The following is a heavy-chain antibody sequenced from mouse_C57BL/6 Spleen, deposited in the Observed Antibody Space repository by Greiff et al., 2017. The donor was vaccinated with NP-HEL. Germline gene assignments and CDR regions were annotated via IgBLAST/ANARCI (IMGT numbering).Heavy chain of an antibody. CDR3: AGGVVVAPYYYAMDY. V-gene: IGHV1-85*01. D-gene: IGHD1-1*01. Sequence: QVQLQQSGPELVKPGASVKLSCKASGYTFTSYDINWVKQRPGQGLEWIGWIYPRDGSTKYNEKCKATLTVDTSSSTAYMELHSLTSEDSAVYFCAGGVVVAPYYYAMDYWGQGTSVTVSS. CDR1: GYTFTSYD. J-gene: IGHJ4*01. CDR2: IYPRDGST.